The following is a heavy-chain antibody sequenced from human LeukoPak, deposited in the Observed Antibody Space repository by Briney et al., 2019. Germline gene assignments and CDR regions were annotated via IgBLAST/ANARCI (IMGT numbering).Heavy chain of an antibody. CDR2: ICANDGNT. Sequence: PGGSLRLSCAASGLTFRNYAMSWVRQAPGKGLEWVSVICANDGNTYYADAVKGRFTISRDNSKDTLYLQMDSLRAEDTAVYYCAKVVYSSGWYSYYFDYWGQGTLVTVSS. CDR3: AKVVYSSGWYSYYFDY. V-gene: IGHV3-23*01. D-gene: IGHD6-19*01. CDR1: GLTFRNYA. J-gene: IGHJ4*02.